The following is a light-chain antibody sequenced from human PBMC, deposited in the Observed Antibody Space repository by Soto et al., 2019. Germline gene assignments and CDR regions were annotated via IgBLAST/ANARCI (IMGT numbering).Light chain of an antibody. V-gene: IGLV2-14*03. Sequence: QSALTQPASVSVSPGQSITISCTGTSSDVGGYNYVSWYQHHPGKAPKLMIYDVSNRPSGVSNRFSGSKSGNTASLIISGLQAEDEADYYCSSYTSSSALSTYVFGTGTKLTVL. CDR2: DVS. CDR1: SSDVGGYNY. CDR3: SSYTSSSALSTYV. J-gene: IGLJ1*01.